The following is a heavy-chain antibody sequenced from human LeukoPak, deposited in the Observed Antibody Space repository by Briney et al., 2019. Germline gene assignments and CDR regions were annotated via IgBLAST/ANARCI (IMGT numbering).Heavy chain of an antibody. Sequence: GGSLRLSCAASGFTFSNYWMSWVRQAPGKGLEWVGRTRNKANSYTTEYAASVKGRFTISRDDSKNSLYLQMNSLKTEDTAVYYCARWNYDFWSGYYYWGQGTLVTVSS. CDR1: GFTFSNYW. D-gene: IGHD3-3*01. CDR2: TRNKANSYTT. CDR3: ARWNYDFWSGYYY. J-gene: IGHJ4*02. V-gene: IGHV3-72*01.